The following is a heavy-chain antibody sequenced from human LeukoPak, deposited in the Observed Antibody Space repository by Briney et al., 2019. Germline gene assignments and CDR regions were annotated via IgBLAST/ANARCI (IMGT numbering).Heavy chain of an antibody. CDR1: GFTFSSYG. CDR2: IWYDGSNK. V-gene: IGHV3-33*01. Sequence: GGSLRLSCAASGFTFSSYGMHWVRQAPGKGLEWVAVIWYDGSNKYYADSVKGRFSISRDNSKNTLYLQMNNLRAEDTAVYHCARVGYCSGGSCYNPDALDIWGQGTMVTVSS. CDR3: ARVGYCSGGSCYNPDALDI. J-gene: IGHJ3*02. D-gene: IGHD2-15*01.